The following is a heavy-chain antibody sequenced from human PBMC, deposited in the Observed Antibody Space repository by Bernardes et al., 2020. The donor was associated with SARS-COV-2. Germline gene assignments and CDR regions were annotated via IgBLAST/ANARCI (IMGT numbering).Heavy chain of an antibody. CDR1: GYTFPHFV. CDR2: ITAYSGNT. CDR3: ARADGTTWNFYDYGMDV. D-gene: IGHD1-1*01. Sequence: ASVKVSCKASGYTFPHFVINWVRPAPGQGLAWMGWITAYSGNTNHGQKFQGRVTMTTDTSTNTAYMELRSLTSDDTAMYFCARADGTTWNFYDYGMDVWGLGITVTVSS. V-gene: IGHV1-18*04. J-gene: IGHJ6*02.